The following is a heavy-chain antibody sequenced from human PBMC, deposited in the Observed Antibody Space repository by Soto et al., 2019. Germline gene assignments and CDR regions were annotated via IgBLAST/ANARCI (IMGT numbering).Heavy chain of an antibody. J-gene: IGHJ4*02. CDR2: IHYNGDT. CDR1: GGSLTSGGYY. D-gene: IGHD3-10*01. Sequence: PSETLSLTCSVSGGSLTSGGYYWTWVRHHPGKALEWVGSIHYNGDTYFSPSLRSRISITLDTSKNEFSLMMTSVTAADTAVYFCARGAQRGRGVPTYVHYWGPGIQVTVSS. V-gene: IGHV4-31*03. CDR3: ARGAQRGRGVPTYVHY.